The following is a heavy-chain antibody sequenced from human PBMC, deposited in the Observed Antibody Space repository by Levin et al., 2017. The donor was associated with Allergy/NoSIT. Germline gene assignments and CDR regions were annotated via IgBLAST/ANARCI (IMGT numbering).Heavy chain of an antibody. Sequence: GESLKISCAASGFTLSYYSMNWVRQAPGKGLEWVSSISSSGSDIYYADSVKGRFTISRDNAKNSLYLQMNSLRVEDTAVYYCARDGGYSSSVVRFDYWGQGTLVTVSS. CDR2: ISSSGSDI. V-gene: IGHV3-21*01. CDR3: ARDGGYSSSVVRFDY. D-gene: IGHD6-13*01. J-gene: IGHJ4*02. CDR1: GFTLSYYS.